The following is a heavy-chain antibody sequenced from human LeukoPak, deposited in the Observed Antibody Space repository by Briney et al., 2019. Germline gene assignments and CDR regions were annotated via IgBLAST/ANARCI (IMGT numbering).Heavy chain of an antibody. Sequence: PGGSLRLSCAASGFTFSSYGMHWVRQAPGKGLEWVAVIWYGGSNKYYADSVKGRFTISRDNSKNTLYLQMNSLRAEDTAVYYCAKVMGYYGSGSYLGAFDIWGQGTMVTVSS. CDR1: GFTFSSYG. V-gene: IGHV3-30*02. CDR2: IWYGGSNK. J-gene: IGHJ3*02. CDR3: AKVMGYYGSGSYLGAFDI. D-gene: IGHD3-10*01.